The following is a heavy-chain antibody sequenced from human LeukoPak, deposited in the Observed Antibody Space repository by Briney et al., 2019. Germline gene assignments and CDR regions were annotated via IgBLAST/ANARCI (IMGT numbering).Heavy chain of an antibody. V-gene: IGHV3-23*01. D-gene: IGHD3-10*02. Sequence: PGGSLRLSCAASGFTFSSYAMNWVRQAPGKGLKWVSGFRGSGVATFYADSVKGRFTISRDNSKNTLYLQMNSLRAEDTAVYYCAELGITMIGGVWGKGTTVTISS. CDR2: FRGSGVAT. CDR3: AELGITMIGGV. CDR1: GFTFSSYA. J-gene: IGHJ6*04.